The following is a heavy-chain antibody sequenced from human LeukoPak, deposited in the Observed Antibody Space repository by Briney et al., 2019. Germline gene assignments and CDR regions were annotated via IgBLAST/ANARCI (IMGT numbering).Heavy chain of an antibody. V-gene: IGHV4-34*01. J-gene: IGHJ4*02. CDR1: GGSFSGYY. Sequence: SETLSLTCAVYGGSFSGYYWSWIRQPPGKGLEWIGEINHSGSTNYNPSLKSRDTISVDTSKNQFSLKLSSVTAADTAVYYCARGQYDVLRYFDWLVYFDYWGQGTLVTVSS. CDR2: INHSGST. CDR3: ARGQYDVLRYFDWLVYFDY. D-gene: IGHD3-9*01.